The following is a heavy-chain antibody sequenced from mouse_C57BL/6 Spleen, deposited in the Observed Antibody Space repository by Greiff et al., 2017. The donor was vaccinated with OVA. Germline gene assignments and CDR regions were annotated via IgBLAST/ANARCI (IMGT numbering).Heavy chain of an antibody. CDR3: STTVVEDAMDY. CDR2: IYPGNSDT. D-gene: IGHD1-1*01. Sequence: VHVKQSGTVLARPGASVKMSCKTSGYTFTSYWMHWVKQRPGQGLEWIGAIYPGNSDTSYNQKFKGKAKLTAVTSASTAYMELSRLTNEDSAVYYCSTTVVEDAMDYWGQGTSVTVSS. V-gene: IGHV1-5*01. CDR1: GYTFTSYW. J-gene: IGHJ4*01.